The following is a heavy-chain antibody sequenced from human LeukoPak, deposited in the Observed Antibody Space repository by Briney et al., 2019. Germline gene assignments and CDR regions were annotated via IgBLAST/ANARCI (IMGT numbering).Heavy chain of an antibody. D-gene: IGHD1-26*01. CDR1: AFTFNTYN. CDR3: ATSSGGYPPDY. CDR2: ISSRSSYI. J-gene: IGHJ4*02. V-gene: IGHV3-21*01. Sequence: GGSLRLSCAASAFTFNTYNMNWVRQAPGKGLEWVSSISSRSSYIYYADSLKGRFTISRDNANNSLFLQMNSLRAEDTAVYYCATSSGGYPPDYWGQGTLVTVSS.